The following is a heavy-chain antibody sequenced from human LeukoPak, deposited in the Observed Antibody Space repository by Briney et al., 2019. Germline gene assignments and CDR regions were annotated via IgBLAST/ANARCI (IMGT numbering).Heavy chain of an antibody. Sequence: GGSLRLSCAASGLTVSSSYMSWVRQAPGKGLEWVSIIYNDGSTYYADSMRGRFTISRDNSKNTLYLQVNSLRAEDTATYYCARNILFAFDIWGQGTMVTVSS. CDR1: GLTVSSSY. CDR2: IYNDGST. CDR3: ARNILFAFDI. V-gene: IGHV3-53*01. J-gene: IGHJ3*02.